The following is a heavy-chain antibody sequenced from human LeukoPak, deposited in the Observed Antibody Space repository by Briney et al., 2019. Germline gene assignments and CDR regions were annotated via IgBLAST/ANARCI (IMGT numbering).Heavy chain of an antibody. Sequence: GGSLRLSCAASGFTFSKYWMLWVRQAPGKGLESVARINTDGAVTTYADSVKGRFTVSRDNADNTLFLQMNSVRDEDTAVYYCATKQWLAPPPDSWGQGTPVTVSS. J-gene: IGHJ4*02. D-gene: IGHD6-19*01. V-gene: IGHV3-74*01. CDR1: GFTFSKYW. CDR3: ATKQWLAPPPDS. CDR2: INTDGAVT.